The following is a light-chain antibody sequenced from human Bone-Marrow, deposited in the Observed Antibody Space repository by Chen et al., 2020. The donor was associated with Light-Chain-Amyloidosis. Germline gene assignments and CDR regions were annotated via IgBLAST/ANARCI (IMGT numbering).Light chain of an antibody. CDR2: LAS. CDR1: QDINSW. V-gene: IGKV1-5*03. CDR3: QHYNTYSRT. Sequence: DIQMTQSPSTLSASVGDRVTITCRARQDINSWLAWYQQKPGKAPKLLIYLASNLERGVPSRFSGTRSGTEFTLTISSLQPDDVATYYCQHYNTYSRTFGQGTKVEIK. J-gene: IGKJ1*01.